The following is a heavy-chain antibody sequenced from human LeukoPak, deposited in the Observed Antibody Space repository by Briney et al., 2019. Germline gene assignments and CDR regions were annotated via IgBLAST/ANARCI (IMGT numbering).Heavy chain of an antibody. CDR2: ITSSGTTI. J-gene: IGHJ4*02. CDR3: ARAYSSVASCDY. Sequence: GGSLRLSCAASGFTFSTYSMNWVRQAPGKGLEWVSYITSSGTTIHYADSVKGRFTISRDNAKNSLYLQMNSLRAEDTAVYYCARAYSSVASCDYWGQGTLVTVSS. CDR1: GFTFSTYS. D-gene: IGHD6-19*01. V-gene: IGHV3-48*04.